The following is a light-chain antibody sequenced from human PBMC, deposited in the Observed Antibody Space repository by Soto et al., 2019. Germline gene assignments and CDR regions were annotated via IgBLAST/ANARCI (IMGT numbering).Light chain of an antibody. CDR1: QNINNY. J-gene: IGKJ5*01. CDR3: QQYENPPT. V-gene: IGKV1-33*01. Sequence: DIQMNPAPSSLSASVGDRGTITCQARQNINNYLNWYQQKPGRAPKLLIYDASNLEAGVPSRFRGSGSGTDFTFTISRLQPEDIATYYCQQYENPPTFGQGTRLEIK. CDR2: DAS.